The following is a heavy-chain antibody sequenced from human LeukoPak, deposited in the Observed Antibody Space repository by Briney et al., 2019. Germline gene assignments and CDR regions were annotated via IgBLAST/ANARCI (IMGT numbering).Heavy chain of an antibody. CDR3: ARGTYYSGSGPGNWFDP. Sequence: PGGSLRLSCAASGCSVSDYYMNWIRQSPGKGLEWVSHITKKTAIEYADSVKGRFTISRDNANNLLLLQMDSLRPEDTGVYYCARGTYYSGSGPGNWFDPWGHGTLVTVSS. CDR2: ITKKTAI. D-gene: IGHD3-10*01. V-gene: IGHV3-69-1*01. CDR1: GCSVSDYY. J-gene: IGHJ5*02.